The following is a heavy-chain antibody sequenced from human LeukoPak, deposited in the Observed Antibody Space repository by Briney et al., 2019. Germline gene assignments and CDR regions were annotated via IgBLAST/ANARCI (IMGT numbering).Heavy chain of an antibody. D-gene: IGHD5-18*01. CDR1: GGSISNYY. Sequence: SETLSLTCTVSGGSISNYYWNWIRQPPGKGLEWIGYTYYSGSTNYNPSLKSRVIISVDTSKNQFSLKLSSVTAADTAVYYCARGRDTAAFDIWGQGTMVTVSS. CDR3: ARGRDTAAFDI. V-gene: IGHV4-59*12. J-gene: IGHJ3*02. CDR2: TYYSGST.